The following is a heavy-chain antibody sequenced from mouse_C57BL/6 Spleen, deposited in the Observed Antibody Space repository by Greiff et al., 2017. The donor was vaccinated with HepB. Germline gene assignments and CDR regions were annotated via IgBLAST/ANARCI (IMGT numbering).Heavy chain of an antibody. Sequence: VQLQQSGAELVRPGASVKLSCTASGFNFNDYYMHWVTQSPEQGLEWIGRIDPEDGDTDYAQKFQGKATMTADTSSNTAYLQLSSLTSEDTAVYYCTLVYDEYYERYFDVWGTGTTVTVSS. J-gene: IGHJ1*03. D-gene: IGHD2-3*01. CDR1: GFNFNDYY. V-gene: IGHV14-1*01. CDR3: TLVYDEYYERYFDV. CDR2: IDPEDGDT.